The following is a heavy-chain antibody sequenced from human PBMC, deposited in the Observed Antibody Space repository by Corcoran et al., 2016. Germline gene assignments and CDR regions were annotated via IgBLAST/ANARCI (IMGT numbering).Heavy chain of an antibody. Sequence: EVQLVESGGGLVQPGGSLRLSCAASGFTLSSYWMHWVRQAPEKGLMWVSRIYIDDSSINYADSVKGRFTISRDNAKNTLYLQLNSLTAEDTAVYYCARNYPLDYWGQGTLVTVSS. CDR2: IYIDDSSI. V-gene: IGHV3-74*01. CDR3: ARNYPLDY. J-gene: IGHJ4*02. D-gene: IGHD3-10*01. CDR1: GFTLSSYW.